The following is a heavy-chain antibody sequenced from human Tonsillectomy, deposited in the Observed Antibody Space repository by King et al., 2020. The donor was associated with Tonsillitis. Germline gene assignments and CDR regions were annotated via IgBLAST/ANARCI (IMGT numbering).Heavy chain of an antibody. CDR2: IYYSGST. D-gene: IGHD6-13*01. CDR1: GGSISSSSYY. V-gene: IGHV4-39*01. J-gene: IGHJ3*02. Sequence: QMQLQESGPGLVKPSETLSLTCTVSGGSISSSSYYWGLIRQPPGKGMEWIGSIYYSGSTYYNPSLKSRVTISVDTSKNQFSLKLSSVTAADTAVYYCARHLGIAAAGISAFDIWGQGTMVTVSS. CDR3: ARHLGIAAAGISAFDI.